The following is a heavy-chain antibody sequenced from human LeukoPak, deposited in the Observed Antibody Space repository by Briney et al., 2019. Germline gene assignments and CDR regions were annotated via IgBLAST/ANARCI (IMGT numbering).Heavy chain of an antibody. V-gene: IGHV3-48*03. CDR1: GFTFSSYE. D-gene: IGHD5-24*01. CDR2: ISSSGSTI. Sequence: GGSLRLSRAASGFTFSSYEMNWVRQAPGKGLEWVSYISSSGSTIYYADSVKGRFTISRDNAKNSLYLQMNSLRAEDTAVYYCAREMATITSEFDYWGQGTLVTASS. CDR3: AREMATITSEFDY. J-gene: IGHJ4*02.